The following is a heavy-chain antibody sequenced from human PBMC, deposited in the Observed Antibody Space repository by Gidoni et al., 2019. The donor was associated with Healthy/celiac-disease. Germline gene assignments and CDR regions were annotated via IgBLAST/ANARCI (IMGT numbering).Heavy chain of an antibody. D-gene: IGHD6-19*01. V-gene: IGHV4-34*01. CDR1: GGSFSGYY. J-gene: IGHJ6*02. CDR2: INHSGST. CDR3: ARAAGYSSGWYRVYYGMDV. Sequence: QVQLQQRGAGLLKPSETLSLACAVYGGSFSGYYWSWIRQPPGKGLEWIGEINHSGSTNYNPSLKSRVTISVDTSKNQFSLKLSSVTAADTAVYYCARAAGYSSGWYRVYYGMDVWGQGTTVTVSS.